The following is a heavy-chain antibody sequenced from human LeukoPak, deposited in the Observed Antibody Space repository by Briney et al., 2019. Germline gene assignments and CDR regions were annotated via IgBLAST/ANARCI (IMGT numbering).Heavy chain of an antibody. Sequence: GGSLRLSCAASGFTFSSYAMHWVRQAPGKGLEWVAVISYDGSNKYYADSVKGRFTISRDNSKNTLYLQMNSLRAEDTAVYYCARDGGNIDYEKKVDYWGQGTLVTVSS. CDR2: ISYDGSNK. CDR1: GFTFSSYA. CDR3: ARDGGNIDYEKKVDY. D-gene: IGHD4-17*01. V-gene: IGHV3-30-3*01. J-gene: IGHJ4*02.